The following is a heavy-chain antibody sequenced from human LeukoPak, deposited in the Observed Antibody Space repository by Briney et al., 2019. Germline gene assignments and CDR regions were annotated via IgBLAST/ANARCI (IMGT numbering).Heavy chain of an antibody. CDR3: AIYSGSYPTPKPFDY. D-gene: IGHD1-26*01. V-gene: IGHV4-34*01. J-gene: IGHJ4*02. CDR1: GGSFSGYY. CDR2: INHSGST. Sequence: SETLSLTCAVYGGSFSGYYWSWIRQPPGKGLEWIGEINHSGSTNYNPSLKSRVTISVDTSKNQFSLKLSSVTAADTAVYYCAIYSGSYPTPKPFDYWDQGTLVTVSS.